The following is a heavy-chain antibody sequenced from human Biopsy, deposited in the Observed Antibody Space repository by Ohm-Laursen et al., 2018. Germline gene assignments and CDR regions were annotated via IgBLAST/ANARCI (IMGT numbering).Heavy chain of an antibody. J-gene: IGHJ4*02. D-gene: IGHD5-24*01. Sequence: SDTLSLTCTVSGGSISSGSNYWAWIRQPPGKGLEWIGSVYHSGTTYYSPSLKRRVTLSEDTSKNQLSLKVTSVTAADTAAYYCARHDGNGPFALDSWGQGTLVTVSS. CDR3: ARHDGNGPFALDS. CDR2: VYHSGTT. CDR1: GGSISSGSNY. V-gene: IGHV4-39*01.